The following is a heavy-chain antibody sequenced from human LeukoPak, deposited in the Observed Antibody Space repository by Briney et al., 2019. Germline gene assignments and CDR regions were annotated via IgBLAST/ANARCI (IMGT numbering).Heavy chain of an antibody. D-gene: IGHD6-13*01. Sequence: SQTLSLTCTVSGGSISSGGYYWSWIHQHPGKGLEWIGYIYYSGSTYYNPSLKSRVTISVDTSKNQFSLKLSSVTAADTAVYYCARTNSSSWYLNWFDPWGQGTLVTVSS. CDR2: IYYSGST. J-gene: IGHJ5*02. CDR3: ARTNSSSWYLNWFDP. CDR1: GGSISSGGYY. V-gene: IGHV4-31*03.